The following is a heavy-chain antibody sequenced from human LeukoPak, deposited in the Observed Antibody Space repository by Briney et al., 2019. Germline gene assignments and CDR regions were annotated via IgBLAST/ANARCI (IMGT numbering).Heavy chain of an antibody. Sequence: GGSLRLSCAASGFTFSDYSMTWVRQAAGRGLEWVSVITSSSTYIYYGDSVKGRFTISRDNAKDSLYLQMNSLRAEDTAVYYCARGGYSSGWYRELDYWGQGTLVTVSS. V-gene: IGHV3-21*01. CDR3: ARGGYSSGWYRELDY. CDR2: ITSSSTYI. CDR1: GFTFSDYS. J-gene: IGHJ4*02. D-gene: IGHD6-19*01.